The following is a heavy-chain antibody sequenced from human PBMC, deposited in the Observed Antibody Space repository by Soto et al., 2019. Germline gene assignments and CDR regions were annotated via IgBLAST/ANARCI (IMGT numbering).Heavy chain of an antibody. CDR1: GYTFTGYY. J-gene: IGHJ4*02. CDR2: INPNSGGT. V-gene: IGHV1-2*04. D-gene: IGHD5-12*01. CDR3: ARDSEMATMAFDY. Sequence: ASVKVSCKASGYTFTGYYMHWVRQAPGQGLEWMGWINPNSGGTNYAQKFQGWVTMTRDTSISTAYMELSRLRSDDTAAYYCARDSEMATMAFDYWGQGTLVTVSS.